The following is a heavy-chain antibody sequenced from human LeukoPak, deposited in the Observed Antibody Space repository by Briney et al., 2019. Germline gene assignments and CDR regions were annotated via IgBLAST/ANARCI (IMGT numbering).Heavy chain of an antibody. J-gene: IGHJ4*02. D-gene: IGHD5-18*01. CDR3: AREREPYSYGYVVDY. CDR1: GFTFSSYA. Sequence: GGSLRLSCAASGFTFSSYAMHWVRQAPGKGLEWVAVISYDGSNKYSADSVKGRFTISRDDSKNTLYLQMKSLRAEDTAVYYCAREREPYSYGYVVDYWGQGTLGTVS. V-gene: IGHV3-30*01. CDR2: ISYDGSNK.